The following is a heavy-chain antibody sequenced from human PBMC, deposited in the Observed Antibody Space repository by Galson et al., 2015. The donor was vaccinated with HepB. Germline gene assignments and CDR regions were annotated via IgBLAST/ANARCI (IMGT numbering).Heavy chain of an antibody. CDR3: ARETTYYYDSSGYYGPSYSYFDY. V-gene: IGHV3-21*01. Sequence: SLRLSCAASGFTFSSYSMNWVRQAPGKGLEWVSSISSSSSYIYYADSVKGRFTISRDNAKNSLYLQMNSLRAEDTAVYYCARETTYYYDSSGYYGPSYSYFDYWGQGTLVTVSS. CDR1: GFTFSSYS. D-gene: IGHD3-22*01. J-gene: IGHJ4*02. CDR2: ISSSSSYI.